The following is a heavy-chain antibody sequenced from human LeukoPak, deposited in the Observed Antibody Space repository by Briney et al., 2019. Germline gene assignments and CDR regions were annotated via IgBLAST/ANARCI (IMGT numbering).Heavy chain of an antibody. D-gene: IGHD2-15*01. J-gene: IGHJ4*02. Sequence: GGSLTLSCLVSGFTLSSYAMSWVRQAAGKLLEWVAATSSSDSGKYHAGSVRGRFTIARDNSKNTVYLQMNRLRAEDAAVYYSARAPVTSCRGAFCYPFDYWGPGILVTVSS. CDR1: GFTLSSYA. V-gene: IGHV3-23*01. CDR3: ARAPVTSCRGAFCYPFDY. CDR2: TSSSDSGK.